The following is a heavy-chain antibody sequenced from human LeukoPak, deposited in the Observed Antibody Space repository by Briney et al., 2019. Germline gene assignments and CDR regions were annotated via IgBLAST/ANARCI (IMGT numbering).Heavy chain of an antibody. CDR3: AKEDWNPFSEYYGMDV. J-gene: IGHJ6*02. CDR2: ISDSGGNT. CDR1: GFTFRSYA. Sequence: GGSLRLSCAASGFTFRSYAMSWVRQAPGKGLEWVSAISDSGGNTYYADSVKGRFTISRDNSKNTLYLQMNSLRAEDTAVYYCAKEDWNPFSEYYGMDVWGQGTTVTVSS. V-gene: IGHV3-23*01. D-gene: IGHD1-1*01.